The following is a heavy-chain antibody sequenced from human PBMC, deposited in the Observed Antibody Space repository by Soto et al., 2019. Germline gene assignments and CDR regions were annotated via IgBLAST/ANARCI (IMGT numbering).Heavy chain of an antibody. J-gene: IGHJ4*02. CDR1: RFTFSTSC. D-gene: IGHD6-19*01. CDR2: IKQDGSET. V-gene: IGHV3-7*01. CDR3: ERLPAVAAGGGGAFDY. Sequence: EVHLVESGGGLVQPGGSLRLSCAASRFTFSTSCMSWVRQAPGQGLECVANIKQDGSETYYVDSVKGRFTISRDNAKNSLYLQMNSLRAEDTAVYYCERLPAVAAGGGGAFDYWGQGTLVTVSS.